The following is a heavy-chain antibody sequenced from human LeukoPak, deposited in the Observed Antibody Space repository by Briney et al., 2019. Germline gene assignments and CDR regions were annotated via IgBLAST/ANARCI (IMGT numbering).Heavy chain of an antibody. V-gene: IGHV1-18*01. D-gene: IGHD2-2*01. CDR1: GYTFTSYG. Sequence: ASVKVSCKASGYTFTSYGISWVRQAPGQGGEGMGWISAYNGNTNYAQKLQGRVTITTETSTSTDYMELRSLRSDDTAVYYCARDWPTTSSTSCLWCYYYYMDVWGKGTTVTVSS. J-gene: IGHJ6*03. CDR2: ISAYNGNT. CDR3: ARDWPTTSSTSCLWCYYYYMDV.